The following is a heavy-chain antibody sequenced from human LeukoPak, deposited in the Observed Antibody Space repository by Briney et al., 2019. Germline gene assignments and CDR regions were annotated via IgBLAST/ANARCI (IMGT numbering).Heavy chain of an antibody. Sequence: GGSLRLSCAASGXTSSSYWMHWVRQAPGKGLVWVSRINSDGSTTSYGDSVEGRFTISRDSAKNTLYLEMNSLRAEDTAVYYCARDSSGRSLGYWGQGTLVTVSS. V-gene: IGHV3-74*01. CDR1: GXTSSSYW. J-gene: IGHJ4*02. CDR3: ARDSSGRSLGY. CDR2: INSDGSTT. D-gene: IGHD3-22*01.